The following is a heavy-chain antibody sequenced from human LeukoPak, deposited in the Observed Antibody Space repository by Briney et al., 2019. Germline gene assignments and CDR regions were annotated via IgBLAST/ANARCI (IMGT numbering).Heavy chain of an antibody. V-gene: IGHV3-53*01. Sequence: GGSLRLSCAVSGFTVSSNYMNWVRQAPGKGLEWVSVIYSGGMTYYADSVKGRSTISRDTSKNTLYLQMVSLRDEDTAVYYCARERRYCSGDNCYSGYDYWGRGTLVTVSS. J-gene: IGHJ4*02. CDR3: ARERRYCSGDNCYSGYDY. D-gene: IGHD2-15*01. CDR2: IYSGGMT. CDR1: GFTVSSNY.